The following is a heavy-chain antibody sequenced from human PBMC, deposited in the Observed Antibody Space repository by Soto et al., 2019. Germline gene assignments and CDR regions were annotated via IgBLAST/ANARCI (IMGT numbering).Heavy chain of an antibody. Sequence: GGSLRLSCAASGFTFSSYAMSWVRQAPGKGLEWVSAFSGSGGSTYYADSVKGRFTISRDNSKNTLYLQMNSLRAEDTAVYYCAKENYDILTGYHYYYYYGMDVWGQGTTVTVSS. CDR2: FSGSGGST. J-gene: IGHJ6*02. CDR3: AKENYDILTGYHYYYYYGMDV. V-gene: IGHV3-23*01. CDR1: GFTFSSYA. D-gene: IGHD3-9*01.